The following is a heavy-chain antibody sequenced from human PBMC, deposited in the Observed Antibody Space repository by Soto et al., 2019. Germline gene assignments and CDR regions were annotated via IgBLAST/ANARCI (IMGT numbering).Heavy chain of an antibody. V-gene: IGHV4-34*01. CDR2: INHSGTT. CDR3: AREQRGTFLRNGLDV. D-gene: IGHD6-25*01. Sequence: QVQLQPWGAGLLKPSETLSLTCDVYGGSFSGDYWNWIRQPPGKGLEWIGEINHSGTTNYNPSLESRVTISVDMSTNQFSLRLSSVTAADTAVYFCAREQRGTFLRNGLDVWGQGTTVTVSS. J-gene: IGHJ6*02. CDR1: GGSFSGDY.